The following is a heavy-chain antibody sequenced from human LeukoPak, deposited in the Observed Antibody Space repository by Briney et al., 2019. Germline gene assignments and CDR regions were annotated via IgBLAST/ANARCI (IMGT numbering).Heavy chain of an antibody. J-gene: IGHJ4*02. D-gene: IGHD4-11*01. Sequence: SQTLSLTCTVSGGSFSSDDYYWSWIRQPPGKGLEWIGSIYYSGSTYYNPSLKSRVTISVDTSKNQFSLKLSSVTAADTAVYYCARLGDDYSNYDSEPFDYWGQGTLVTVSS. CDR3: ARLGDDYSNYDSEPFDY. CDR2: IYYSGST. CDR1: GGSFSSDDYY. V-gene: IGHV4-39*01.